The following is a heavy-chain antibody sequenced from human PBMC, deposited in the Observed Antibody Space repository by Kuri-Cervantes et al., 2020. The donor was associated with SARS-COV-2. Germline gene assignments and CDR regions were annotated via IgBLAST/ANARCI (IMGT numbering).Heavy chain of an antibody. J-gene: IGHJ4*02. CDR3: AREFFNDSGWYS. V-gene: IGHV3-21*03. CDR1: GFTFSSYS. D-gene: IGHD6-19*01. Sequence: LSLTCAASGFTFSSYSMNWVRQAPGKGLEWVSSISSSSSYIYYADSVKGRFTISRDNAKNSLYLQMNSLRAEDTAVYYCAREFFNDSGWYSWGQGTLVTVSS. CDR2: ISSSSSYI.